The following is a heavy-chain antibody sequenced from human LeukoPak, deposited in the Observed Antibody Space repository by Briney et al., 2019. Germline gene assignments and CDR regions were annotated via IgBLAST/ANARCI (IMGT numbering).Heavy chain of an antibody. CDR2: ISGSGGST. CDR1: GFTFSSYA. Sequence: PGGSLRLSCAASGFTFSSYAMSWVRQAPGKGLEWVSAISGSGGSTYYADSVKGRFTISRDNSKNTLYLQMNSLRAEHTAVYYCAKRGYYGLPYYYGMDVWGQGTTVTVSS. J-gene: IGHJ6*02. V-gene: IGHV3-23*01. D-gene: IGHD3-10*01. CDR3: AKRGYYGLPYYYGMDV.